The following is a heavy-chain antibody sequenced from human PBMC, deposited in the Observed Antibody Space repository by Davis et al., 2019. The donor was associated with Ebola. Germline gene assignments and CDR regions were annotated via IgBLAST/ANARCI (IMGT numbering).Heavy chain of an antibody. J-gene: IGHJ4*02. CDR3: ARRYGSGSYYWFDY. D-gene: IGHD3-10*01. V-gene: IGHV1-69*13. Sequence: SVKVSCKASGYTFTSYYMHWVRQAPGQGLEWMGGIIPIFGTANYAQKFQGRVTITADESTSTAYMELSSLRSEDTAVYYCARRYGSGSYYWFDYWGQGTLVTVSS. CDR1: GYTFTSYY. CDR2: IIPIFGTA.